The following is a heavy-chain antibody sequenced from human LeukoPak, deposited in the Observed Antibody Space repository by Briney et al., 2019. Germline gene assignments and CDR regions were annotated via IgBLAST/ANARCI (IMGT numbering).Heavy chain of an antibody. V-gene: IGHV4-4*02. Sequence: PSGTLSLTCAASGGSINKNNWWSWIRQSPGKGLEWIGEIHNNGDINYNPSLRSRVTMSMDNSKNQFSLRLRSVTAADTAVYYCATYYEILTAYTFDYWGQGALVTVSS. CDR1: GGSINKNNW. CDR2: IHNNGDI. D-gene: IGHD3-9*01. J-gene: IGHJ4*02. CDR3: ATYYEILTAYTFDY.